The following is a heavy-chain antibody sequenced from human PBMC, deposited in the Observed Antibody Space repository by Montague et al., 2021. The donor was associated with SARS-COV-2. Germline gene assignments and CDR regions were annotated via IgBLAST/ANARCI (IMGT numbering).Heavy chain of an antibody. J-gene: IGHJ6*02. CDR2: ISSSSSTI. Sequence: SLRLSCAASGFTFSSYEMNWVRQAPGKGLEWVSYISSSSSTIYYADSVKGRFTISRDNAKNSLYLQMNSLRAEDTAVYYCAATSGGIVVVVAADYGMDVWGQRTTVTVSS. CDR1: GFTFSSYE. V-gene: IGHV3-48*03. CDR3: AATSGGIVVVVAADYGMDV. D-gene: IGHD2-15*01.